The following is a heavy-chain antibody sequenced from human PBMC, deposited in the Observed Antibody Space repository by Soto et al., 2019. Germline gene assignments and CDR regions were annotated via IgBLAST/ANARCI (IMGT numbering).Heavy chain of an antibody. V-gene: IGHV3-9*01. J-gene: IGHJ4*02. CDR3: ARDNLAFQWAFDL. CDR2: ISWNSGRI. D-gene: IGHD1-26*01. CDR1: GFKFEDYA. Sequence: SLRLSCAASGFKFEDYAMHWVRQGPGKGLEWVSGISWNSGRIGYADSVKGRFIISRDNPNNLLFLQMDNLRPEDTAVYYCARDNLAFQWAFDLWGQGTLVTVSS.